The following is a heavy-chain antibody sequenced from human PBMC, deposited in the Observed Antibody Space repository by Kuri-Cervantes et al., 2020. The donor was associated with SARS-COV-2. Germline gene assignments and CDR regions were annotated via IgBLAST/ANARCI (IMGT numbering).Heavy chain of an antibody. CDR3: ARGPRSGTTVGYFDL. Sequence: GESLKISCAASGFTFDDYAMHWVRQAPGKGLEWVSLISWDGGSTYYADSVKGRFTISRDNSKNTLYLQMGSLRAEDMAVYYCARGPRSGTTVGYFDLWGRGTLVTVSS. V-gene: IGHV3-43D*03. D-gene: IGHD4-17*01. J-gene: IGHJ2*01. CDR2: ISWDGGST. CDR1: GFTFDDYA.